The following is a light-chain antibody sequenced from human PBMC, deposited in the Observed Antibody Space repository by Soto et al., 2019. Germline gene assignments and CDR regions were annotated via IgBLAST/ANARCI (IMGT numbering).Light chain of an antibody. CDR2: DIR. CDR1: SSDVGGYKY. Sequence: QSALTQPASVSGSPGQSITISCTGTSSDVGGYKYVSWYQQHPGKAPKLMIYDIRNRPSGVSNRFSGSKSGNTASLTISGLQAEDEADYYCSSYTSSSPRVFGTGTQLTVL. J-gene: IGLJ1*01. CDR3: SSYTSSSPRV. V-gene: IGLV2-14*03.